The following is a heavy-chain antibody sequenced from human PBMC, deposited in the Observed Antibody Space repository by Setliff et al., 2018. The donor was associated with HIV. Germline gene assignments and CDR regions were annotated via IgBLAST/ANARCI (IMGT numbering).Heavy chain of an antibody. V-gene: IGHV4-39*01. CDR1: GGSISSSSYY. Sequence: PLETLSLTCTVSGGSISSSSYYWGWIRQPPGKGLEWIGNIYYSGSTYYNPSLKSRVTISVDTSKSHFSLKVSSVTAADTAVYYCARHRIAARRPPYYYMDVWGKGTTVTVSS. D-gene: IGHD6-6*01. J-gene: IGHJ6*03. CDR3: ARHRIAARRPPYYYMDV. CDR2: IYYSGST.